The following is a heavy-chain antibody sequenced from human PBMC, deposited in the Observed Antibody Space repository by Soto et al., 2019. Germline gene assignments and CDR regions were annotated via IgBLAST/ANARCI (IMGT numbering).Heavy chain of an antibody. CDR3: VRSFTWYSEADY. CDR1: GFSYNSYA. CDR2: ISGGGGDT. Sequence: EVQLLESGGGLVQPGGSLRLSCAASGFSYNSYALNWVRQAPGKGLEWVSSISGGGGDTSYADSVRGRFTISRDNSRNTLYLQMNSLRADDAAVYYCVRSFTWYSEADYWGQGTLVTVSS. V-gene: IGHV3-23*01. D-gene: IGHD6-13*01. J-gene: IGHJ4*02.